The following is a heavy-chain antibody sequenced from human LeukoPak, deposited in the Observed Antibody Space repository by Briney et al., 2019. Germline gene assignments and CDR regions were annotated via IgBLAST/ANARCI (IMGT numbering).Heavy chain of an antibody. CDR3: AKDIAAAGIRGYFDY. Sequence: GGSLRLSCAASGFTFSSHGMHWVRQAPGKGLEWVAFIRYDGSNKYYADSVKGRFTISRDNSKNTLYLQMNSLRAEDTAVYYCAKDIAAAGIRGYFDYWGQGTLVTVSS. V-gene: IGHV3-30*02. J-gene: IGHJ4*02. CDR2: IRYDGSNK. CDR1: GFTFSSHG. D-gene: IGHD6-13*01.